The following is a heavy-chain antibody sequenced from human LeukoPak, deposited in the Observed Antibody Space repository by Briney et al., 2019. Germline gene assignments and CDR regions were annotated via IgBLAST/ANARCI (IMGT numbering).Heavy chain of an antibody. V-gene: IGHV3-74*01. CDR3: ARVRADDGDYNWNDGYHYGMDV. D-gene: IGHD1-1*01. J-gene: IGHJ6*04. CDR1: GFTFSSYW. CDR2: INSDGSST. Sequence: GGSLRLSCAASGFTFSSYWMHWVRQAPGKGLVWVSRINSDGSSTSYADSVKGRFTISRDNAKNTLYLQMNSLRAEDTAVYYCARVRADDGDYNWNDGYHYGMDVWGKGTTVTVSS.